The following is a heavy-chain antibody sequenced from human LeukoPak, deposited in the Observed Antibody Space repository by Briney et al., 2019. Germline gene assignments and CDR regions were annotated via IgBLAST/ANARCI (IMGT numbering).Heavy chain of an antibody. CDR3: AKVLAFALDY. V-gene: IGHV3-66*03. CDR2: IYSDST. CDR1: GFTVSSNS. D-gene: IGHD3-3*02. Sequence: PGGSLRLSCTVSGFTVSSNSMSWVRQAPGKGLEWVSFIYSDSTHYSDSVKGRFTISRDNSKNTLYLQMNSLRAEDTAVYYCAKVLAFALDYWGQGTLVTVSS. J-gene: IGHJ4*02.